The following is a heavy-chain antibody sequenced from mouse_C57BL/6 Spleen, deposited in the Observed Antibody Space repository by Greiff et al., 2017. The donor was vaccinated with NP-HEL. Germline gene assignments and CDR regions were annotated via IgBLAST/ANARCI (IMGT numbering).Heavy chain of an antibody. CDR3: ARGDYYGSSPLYAMDD. Sequence: QVQLKQPGAELVKPGASVKLSCKASGYTFTSYWMHWVKQRPGRGLEWIGRIDPNSGGTKYNEKFKSKATLTVDKPSSTAYMQLSSLTSEDSAVYYCARGDYYGSSPLYAMDDWGQGTSVTVSS. V-gene: IGHV1-72*01. D-gene: IGHD1-1*01. CDR2: IDPNSGGT. CDR1: GYTFTSYW. J-gene: IGHJ4*01.